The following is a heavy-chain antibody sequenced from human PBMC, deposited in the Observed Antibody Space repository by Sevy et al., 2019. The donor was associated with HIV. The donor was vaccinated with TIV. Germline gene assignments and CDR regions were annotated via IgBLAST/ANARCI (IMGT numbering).Heavy chain of an antibody. D-gene: IGHD3-22*01. CDR3: ARLSVYYYDSSGYYTTGNAFDI. V-gene: IGHV3-53*01. J-gene: IGHJ3*02. CDR1: GFTVSNSY. CDR2: IYSGVTT. Sequence: GGSLRLSCAASGFTVSNSYMSRVRQAPWKGLEWVSIIYSGVTTSYADSVRGRFTISRDNSKNTLSLQMNSLRAEDTAVYYCARLSVYYYDSSGYYTTGNAFDIWGQGTMVTVSS.